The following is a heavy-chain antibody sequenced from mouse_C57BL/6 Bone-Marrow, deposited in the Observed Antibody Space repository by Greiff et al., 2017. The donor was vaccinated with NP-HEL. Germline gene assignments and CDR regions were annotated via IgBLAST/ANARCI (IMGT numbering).Heavy chain of an antibody. CDR2: ISGGGGNT. CDR3: ARHGRSDY. J-gene: IGHJ2*01. CDR1: GFTFSSYT. D-gene: IGHD4-1*01. V-gene: IGHV5-9*01. Sequence: DVHLVESGGGLVKPGGSLKLSCAASGFTFSSYTMSWVRQTPEKRLEWVATISGGGGNTYYPDSVKGRFTISRDNAKNTLYLQMSSLRSEDTALYYCARHGRSDYWGQGTTLTVSS.